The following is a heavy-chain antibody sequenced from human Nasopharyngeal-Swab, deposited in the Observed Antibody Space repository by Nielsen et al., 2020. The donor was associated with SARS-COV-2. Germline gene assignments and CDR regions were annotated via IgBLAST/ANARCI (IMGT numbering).Heavy chain of an antibody. CDR1: GFTFSSYG. CDR2: IWYDGSNK. V-gene: IGHV3-33*01. J-gene: IGHJ4*02. CDR3: ARDPYDSSGYFDY. Sequence: SCAASGFTFSSYGMHWVRQAPGKGLEWVAVIWYDGSNKYYADSVKGRFTISRDNSKNTLYLQMNSLRAEDTAVYYCARDPYDSSGYFDYWGQGTLVTVSS. D-gene: IGHD3-22*01.